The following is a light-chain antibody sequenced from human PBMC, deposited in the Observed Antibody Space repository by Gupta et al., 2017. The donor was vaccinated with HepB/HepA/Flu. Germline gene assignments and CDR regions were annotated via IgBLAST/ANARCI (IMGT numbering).Light chain of an antibody. J-gene: IGKJ1*01. CDR3: QQRSDWPST. Sequence: EIVLTQSPATLSWSPGERATLSCRASQSISYYVAWYQQKPGQAPRLLIYDASRRANGIPARFSGSGSGTEFTLIINSREPEDFAVYYCQQRSDWPSTFGQGTKLEI. CDR1: QSISYY. CDR2: DAS. V-gene: IGKV3-11*01.